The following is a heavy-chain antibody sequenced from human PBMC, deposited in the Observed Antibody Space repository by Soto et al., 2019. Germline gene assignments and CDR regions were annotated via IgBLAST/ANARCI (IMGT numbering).Heavy chain of an antibody. Sequence: QEQLQESGPGLVKPSQTLSLTCTVSGGSISSGGYYWSWIRQHPGKGLEWIGYIYYSGITYYNPSLKCRVIISVKTAKTQFSLKLSSVTAADTAVYCCESSYTARVYQDYWCHGTLVTVSS. CDR3: ESSYTARVYQDY. J-gene: IGHJ4*01. V-gene: IGHV4-31*03. CDR2: IYYSGIT. CDR1: GGSISSGGYY. D-gene: IGHD5-18*01.